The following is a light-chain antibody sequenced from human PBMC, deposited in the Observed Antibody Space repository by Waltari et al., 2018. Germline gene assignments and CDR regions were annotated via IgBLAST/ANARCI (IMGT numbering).Light chain of an antibody. V-gene: IGKV1-39*01. CDR3: QQTYSAPWT. CDR2: GAS. Sequence: DIQMTQSPSSLSASVGDRVTITCRPSQTIRTFLNWYQKKPGTAPKLLIYGASSLQSGVPSRFSGSGSGTDFTLTITSLRPEDFATYYCQQTYSAPWTFGQGTKVEIK. J-gene: IGKJ1*01. CDR1: QTIRTF.